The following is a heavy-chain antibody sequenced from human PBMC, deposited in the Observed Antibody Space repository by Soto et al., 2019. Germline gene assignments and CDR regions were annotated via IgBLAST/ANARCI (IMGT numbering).Heavy chain of an antibody. Sequence: SETLSLTCNVSNGSLTFNYWSWIRQPPGKEREWIGNIYYRGTTNYTPSLQGRVTMSIDASKNQFSLMLAAVTGADTAVYYCTRVATAVPSWGRGVLVTVSS. V-gene: IGHV4-59*12. D-gene: IGHD5-18*01. CDR3: TRVATAVPS. CDR1: NGSLTFNY. J-gene: IGHJ5*02. CDR2: IYYRGTT.